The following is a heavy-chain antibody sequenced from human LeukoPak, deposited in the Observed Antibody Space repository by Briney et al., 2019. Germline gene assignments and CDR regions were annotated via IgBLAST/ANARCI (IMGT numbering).Heavy chain of an antibody. V-gene: IGHV3-30*02. D-gene: IGHD4-17*01. CDR3: AKDLYGDYTEDY. Sequence: PGGSLRLSCAASGFTFSSYGMHWVRQAPGKGLEGVAFIRYDGSNKYYADSVKGRFTISRDNSKNTLYLQMNSLRAEDTAVYYCAKDLYGDYTEDYWGQGTLVTVSS. CDR1: GFTFSSYG. J-gene: IGHJ4*02. CDR2: IRYDGSNK.